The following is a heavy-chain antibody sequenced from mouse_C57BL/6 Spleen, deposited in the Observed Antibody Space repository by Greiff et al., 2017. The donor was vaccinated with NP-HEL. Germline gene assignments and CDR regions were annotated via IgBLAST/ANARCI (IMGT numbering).Heavy chain of an antibody. CDR1: GYTFTDYE. V-gene: IGHV1-15*01. J-gene: IGHJ2*01. CDR3: ARLDGYFYFDY. CDR2: IDPETGGT. D-gene: IGHD2-3*01. Sequence: QVQLQQSGAELVRPGASVTLSCKASGYTFTDYEMHWVKQTPVHGLEWIGAIDPETGGTAYNQKFKGKAILTADKSSTTAYMELRSLTSEDSAVYYCARLDGYFYFDYWGQGTTLTVSS.